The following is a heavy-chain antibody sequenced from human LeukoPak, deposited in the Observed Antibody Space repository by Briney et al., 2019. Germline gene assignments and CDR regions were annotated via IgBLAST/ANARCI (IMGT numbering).Heavy chain of an antibody. CDR1: GFTFSSYW. Sequence: GGSLRLSCAASGFTFSSYWMHWVRQAPGKGLVWVSRINSDGRSTSYADSVKGRFTISRDNAKNTLSLQMNSLRAEDTAVYYCASINYYYDSSGPFDYWGQGTLVTASS. D-gene: IGHD3-22*01. J-gene: IGHJ4*02. CDR3: ASINYYYDSSGPFDY. CDR2: INSDGRST. V-gene: IGHV3-74*01.